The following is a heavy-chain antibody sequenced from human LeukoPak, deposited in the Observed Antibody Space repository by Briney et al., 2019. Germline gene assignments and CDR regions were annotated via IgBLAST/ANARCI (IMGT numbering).Heavy chain of an antibody. CDR1: RYTFRDYY. J-gene: IGHJ4*02. CDR2: INLNSGVT. CDR3: ARGLAPGEKTPD. V-gene: IGHV1-2*02. Sequence: GASVKVSCKASRYTFRDYYMHWVRQAPGQGLEWMGWINLNSGVTNYAQKFQGRVTMTRDTSISTAYMELSRLRSDDTAVYYCARGLAPGEKTPDWGQGTLVTVSS.